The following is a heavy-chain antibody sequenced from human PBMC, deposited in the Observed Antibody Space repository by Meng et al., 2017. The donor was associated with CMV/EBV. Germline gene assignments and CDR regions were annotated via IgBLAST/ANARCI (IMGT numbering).Heavy chain of an antibody. CDR2: ISSSSSYI. CDR3: ARGHGGDY. J-gene: IGHJ4*02. Sequence: EVQLVESGGXXXXXGXSLGLSCAASGFTFSSYSMNWVRQAPGKGLEWVSSISSSSSYIYYADSVKGRFTISRDNAKNSLYLQMNSLRAEDTAVYYCARGHGGDYWGQGTLVTVSS. D-gene: IGHD3-16*01. CDR1: GFTFSSYS. V-gene: IGHV3-21*01.